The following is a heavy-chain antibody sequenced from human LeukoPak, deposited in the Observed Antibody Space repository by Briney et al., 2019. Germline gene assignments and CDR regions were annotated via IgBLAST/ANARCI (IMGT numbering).Heavy chain of an antibody. CDR2: IYHSGST. V-gene: IGHV4-30-2*01. D-gene: IGHD3-10*01. J-gene: IGHJ5*02. CDR1: GGSISSGGYS. CDR3: ARGRVTMVRGVRAAWFDP. Sequence: SETLSLTCAVSGGSISSGGYSWSWIRQPPGKGLEWIGYIYHSGSTYYNPSLKSRVTISVDRSKNQFSLKLSPVTAADTAVYYCARGRVTMVRGVRAAWFDPWGQGTLVTVSS.